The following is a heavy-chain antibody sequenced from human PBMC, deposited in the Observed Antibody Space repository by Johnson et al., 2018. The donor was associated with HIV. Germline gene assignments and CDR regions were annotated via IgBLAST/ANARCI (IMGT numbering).Heavy chain of an antibody. CDR1: GFTFSSYW. V-gene: IGHV3-7*05. CDR3: ATHLNDYGDTLTDDAFDI. D-gene: IGHD4-17*01. CDR2: IKQDGSEK. Sequence: VQLVESGGGLVKPGGSLRLSCAASGFTFSSYWMSWVRQAPGKGLEWVANIKQDGSEKYYVDSVKGRFTISRDNAKNTLYLQINSLKAEDTAVYYCATHLNDYGDTLTDDAFDIWGQGTLLTVSS. J-gene: IGHJ3*02.